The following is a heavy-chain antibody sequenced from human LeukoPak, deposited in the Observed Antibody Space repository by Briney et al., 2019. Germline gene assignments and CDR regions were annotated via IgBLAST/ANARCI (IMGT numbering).Heavy chain of an antibody. D-gene: IGHD3-22*01. V-gene: IGHV7-4-1*02. CDR1: GYTFTSYA. Sequence: ASVKVSCKASGYTFTSYAMNWVRQAPGQGLEWMGWINTNTGNPTYAQGFTGRFVFSLDTSVSTAYLQISSLKAEDTAVYYCARGSRPFGYYYDSSAFGNSVDYWGQGTLVTVSS. CDR3: ARGSRPFGYYYDSSAFGNSVDY. CDR2: INTNTGNP. J-gene: IGHJ4*02.